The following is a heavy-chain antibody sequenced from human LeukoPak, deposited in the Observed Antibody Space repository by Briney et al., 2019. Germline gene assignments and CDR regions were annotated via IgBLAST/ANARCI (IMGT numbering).Heavy chain of an antibody. Sequence: ASVKVSCKASGYTFTSYYMHWVRQAPGQGLEWMGIINPSGGSTSYAQKFQGGVTMTRDTSTSTVYMELSSLRSEDTAVYYCARDRGYDFWSGYLPITNYNWFDPWGQGTLVTVSS. CDR1: GYTFTSYY. CDR2: INPSGGST. J-gene: IGHJ5*02. CDR3: ARDRGYDFWSGYLPITNYNWFDP. V-gene: IGHV1-46*03. D-gene: IGHD3-3*01.